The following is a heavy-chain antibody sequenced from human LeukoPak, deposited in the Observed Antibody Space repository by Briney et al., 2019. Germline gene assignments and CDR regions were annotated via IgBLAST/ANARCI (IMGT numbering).Heavy chain of an antibody. J-gene: IGHJ4*02. CDR2: ISYSGNT. V-gene: IGHV4-39*02. D-gene: IGHD3-10*01. CDR3: ARLTSGAFYFDY. CDR1: GYSIDSDTYY. Sequence: NPSETLSLTCSVSGYSIDSDTYYWAWIRQPPGKGLEWIASISYSGNTYYNPSLQSRVTISVDTYKLHFPLRLPSVTAADTAVYYCARLTSGAFYFDYWGQGVLVTVSS.